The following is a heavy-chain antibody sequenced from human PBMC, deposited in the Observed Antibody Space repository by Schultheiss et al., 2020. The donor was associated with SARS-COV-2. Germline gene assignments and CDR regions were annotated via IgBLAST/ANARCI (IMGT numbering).Heavy chain of an antibody. CDR2: INPNSGGT. CDR1: GYTFTGYY. D-gene: IGHD2-15*01. Sequence: ASVKVSCKASGYTFTGYYMHWVRQAPGQGLEWMGWINPNSGGTNYAQKFQGRVTMTRDTSISTAYMELSRLRSDDTAVYYCARVGIGYCSGGSCYPDAFDIWGQGTMVTVSS. J-gene: IGHJ3*02. V-gene: IGHV1-2*02. CDR3: ARVGIGYCSGGSCYPDAFDI.